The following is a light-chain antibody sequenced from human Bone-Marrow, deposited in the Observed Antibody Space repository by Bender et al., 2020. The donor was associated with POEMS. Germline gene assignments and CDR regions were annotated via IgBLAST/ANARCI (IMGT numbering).Light chain of an antibody. J-gene: IGLJ3*02. CDR1: NLRNKY. CDR2: QDS. Sequence: SYELTQPPSVSVSPGQTATITCSGDNLRNKYVCWYQQKTGQSPVLVVYQDSERPPGIPERFAGSNPGNAATLTISGIQAIDEADYYCQAWDSSTVVFGGGTKLTVL. CDR3: QAWDSSTVV. V-gene: IGLV3-1*01.